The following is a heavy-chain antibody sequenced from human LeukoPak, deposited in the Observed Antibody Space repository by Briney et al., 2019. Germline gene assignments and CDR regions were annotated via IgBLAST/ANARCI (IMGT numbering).Heavy chain of an antibody. CDR1: GFTFIDYS. V-gene: IGHV3-48*04. CDR3: ARDHRYAFDN. Sequence: QPGGSLRPSCAASGFTFIDYSMNWVRQAPGKGLEWISYVGISSGNTKYADSVKGRFTISGDSAKNSVFLQMNSLRVEDTAVYYCARDHRYAFDNWGQGTLVTVSS. CDR2: VGISSGNT. D-gene: IGHD5-12*01. J-gene: IGHJ4*02.